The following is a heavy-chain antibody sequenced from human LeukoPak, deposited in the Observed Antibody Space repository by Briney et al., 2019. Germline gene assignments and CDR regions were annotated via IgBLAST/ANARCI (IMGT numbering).Heavy chain of an antibody. CDR2: ISSSGSTI. D-gene: IGHD2-21*02. J-gene: IGHJ4*02. Sequence: GGSLRLSCAASGFTFSDCYMSWIRQAPGKGLEWVSCISSSGSTIYYADSVKGRFTISRDNAKNSLYLQMNSLRAEDTAVYYCARVLVVVTATSHFDYWGQGTLVTVSS. V-gene: IGHV3-11*01. CDR1: GFTFSDCY. CDR3: ARVLVVVTATSHFDY.